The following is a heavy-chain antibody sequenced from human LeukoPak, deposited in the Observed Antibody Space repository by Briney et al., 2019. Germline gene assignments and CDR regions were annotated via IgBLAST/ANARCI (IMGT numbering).Heavy chain of an antibody. J-gene: IGHJ6*03. D-gene: IGHD6-13*01. V-gene: IGHV3-74*01. CDR2: LNTDGSDT. Sequence: GGSLRLSCAASGFTFSSFWMHWVRQAPGKGLVWVSRLNTDGSDTVYADSVKGRFTISRDNAKNTLYLQMNSLRAEDTAVYYCARSEYSSSWYGDYYYYYMDVWGKGPRSPSP. CDR1: GFTFSSFW. CDR3: ARSEYSSSWYGDYYYYYMDV.